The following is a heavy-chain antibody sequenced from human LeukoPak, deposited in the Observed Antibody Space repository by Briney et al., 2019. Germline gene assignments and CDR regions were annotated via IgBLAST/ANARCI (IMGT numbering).Heavy chain of an antibody. V-gene: IGHV3-15*01. Sequence: GGSLRLSCAASGFSISDDWMSWVRQAPGKGLEWVGRIKSESSGATTHYAAPVNGRFTITRDDSKNTLYLQLNSLNTDHTAVYYCTLIKGWGSGTYYLDYWGQGSLVTVSS. CDR3: TLIKGWGSGTYYLDY. J-gene: IGHJ4*02. CDR1: GFSISDDW. D-gene: IGHD3-10*01. CDR2: IKSESSGATT.